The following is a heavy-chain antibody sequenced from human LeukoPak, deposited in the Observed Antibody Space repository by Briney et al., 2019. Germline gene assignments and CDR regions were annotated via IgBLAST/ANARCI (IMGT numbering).Heavy chain of an antibody. Sequence: SSETLSLTCTVSGGSISGYYWSWVRQPPLKGLEWIGYIYSSGITRYSPSLKSRLTISVDTSKNQFPLRLSSVTAADTALYYCARLATDSDILTGSDYWGQGTLVTVSS. D-gene: IGHD3-9*01. CDR3: ARLATDSDILTGSDY. CDR2: IYSSGIT. J-gene: IGHJ4*02. CDR1: GGSISGYY. V-gene: IGHV4-59*08.